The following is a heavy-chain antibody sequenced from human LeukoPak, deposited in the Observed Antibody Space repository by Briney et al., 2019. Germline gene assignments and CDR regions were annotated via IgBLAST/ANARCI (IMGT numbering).Heavy chain of an antibody. CDR3: ASGIAVAGGFDY. CDR1: GFTFSSYS. V-gene: IGHV3-21*01. CDR2: ISSSSSYI. Sequence: GGSLRLSWAASGFTFSSYSMNWVRQAPGKGLEWVSSISSSSSYIYYADSVKGRFTISRDNAKNSLYLQMNSLRAEDTAVYYCASGIAVAGGFDYWGQGTLVTVSS. D-gene: IGHD6-19*01. J-gene: IGHJ4*02.